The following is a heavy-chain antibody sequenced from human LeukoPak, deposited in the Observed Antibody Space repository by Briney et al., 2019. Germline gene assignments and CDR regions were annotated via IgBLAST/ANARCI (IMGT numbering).Heavy chain of an antibody. J-gene: IGHJ4*02. Sequence: SVKVSCKASGGTFSSYAISWVRQAPGQGLEWMGGIILIFGTANYAQKFQGRVTITADESTSTAYMELSSLRSEDTAVYYCARDHFGGLTVTPGVWYFDYWGQGTLVTVSS. CDR3: ARDHFGGLTVTPGVWYFDY. V-gene: IGHV1-69*13. CDR2: IILIFGTA. CDR1: GGTFSSYA. D-gene: IGHD4-11*01.